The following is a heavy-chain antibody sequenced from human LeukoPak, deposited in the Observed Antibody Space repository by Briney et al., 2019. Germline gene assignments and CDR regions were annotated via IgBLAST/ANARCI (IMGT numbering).Heavy chain of an antibody. Sequence: GGSLRLSCAASGFTFSSYAMDWVRQAPGKGLEWVSAISGGGGSTYYADSVKGRFTISRDNSKNTRYLQMNSLRAEDTAVYYCAKRRHGVVAGRYYFDYWGQGTLVTVSS. D-gene: IGHD6-19*01. V-gene: IGHV3-23*01. CDR2: ISGGGGST. J-gene: IGHJ4*02. CDR3: AKRRHGVVAGRYYFDY. CDR1: GFTFSSYA.